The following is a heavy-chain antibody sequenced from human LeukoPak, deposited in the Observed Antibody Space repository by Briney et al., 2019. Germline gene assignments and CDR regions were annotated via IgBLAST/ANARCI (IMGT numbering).Heavy chain of an antibody. CDR1: GYRFTSYW. D-gene: IGHD2-15*01. V-gene: IGHV5-51*01. J-gene: IGHJ4*02. CDR2: IYPGDSDT. Sequence: GESLKISCKGSGYRFTSYWIGWVRQMPGKGLEWMGIIYPGDSDTRYSPSFQGQVTISADTSIRTAYLQWSSLKASDTAMYYCARRLLGYCSGGSCEYHFDYWGQGTLVTVSS. CDR3: ARRLLGYCSGGSCEYHFDY.